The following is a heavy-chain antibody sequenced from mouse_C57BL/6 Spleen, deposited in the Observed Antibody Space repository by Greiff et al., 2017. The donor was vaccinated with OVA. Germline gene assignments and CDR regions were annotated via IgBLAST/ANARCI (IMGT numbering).Heavy chain of an antibody. CDR2: IYPGSGST. J-gene: IGHJ3*01. Sequence: QVQLQQPGAELVKPGASVTMSCKASGYTFTSYWITWVKQRPGHGLEWIGDIYPGSGSTNYNEKFKSKATLTVDTSSSTAYMQLSSLTSEDSEVYYCARSGDGYYLAWFDYWGQGTMVTVSA. CDR1: GYTFTSYW. D-gene: IGHD2-3*01. V-gene: IGHV1-55*01. CDR3: ARSGDGYYLAWFDY.